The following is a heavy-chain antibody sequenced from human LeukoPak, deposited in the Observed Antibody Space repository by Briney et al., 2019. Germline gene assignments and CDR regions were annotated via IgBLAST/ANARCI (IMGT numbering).Heavy chain of an antibody. D-gene: IGHD3-22*01. CDR2: IYYSGST. J-gene: IGHJ4*02. CDR1: GGSISSYY. Sequence: SETLSLTCTVSGGSISSYYWSWIRQPPGKGLEWIGYIYYSGSTNYNPSLKSRVTISVDTSKNQFSLKLSSVTAADTAVYYCARDDTFYYDSSGYYDYWGQGTLVTVSS. V-gene: IGHV4-59*12. CDR3: ARDDTFYYDSSGYYDY.